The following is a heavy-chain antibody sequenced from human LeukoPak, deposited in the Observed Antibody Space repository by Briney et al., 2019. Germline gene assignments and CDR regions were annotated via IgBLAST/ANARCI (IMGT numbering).Heavy chain of an antibody. Sequence: GGSLRLSCAASGFTFSGSAMHWVRQASGKGLEWVGRIRSKTNSYATAYAASVKGRFTISRDDSKNTAYLQMNSLKTADTAVYYCTRREVRGYSGYENWGQGTLVTVSS. CDR1: GFTFSGSA. V-gene: IGHV3-73*01. CDR3: TRREVRGYSGYEN. CDR2: IRSKTNSYAT. J-gene: IGHJ4*02. D-gene: IGHD5-12*01.